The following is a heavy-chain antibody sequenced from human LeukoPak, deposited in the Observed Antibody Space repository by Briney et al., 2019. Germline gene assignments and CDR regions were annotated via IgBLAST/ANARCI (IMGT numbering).Heavy chain of an antibody. CDR2: TNSDGSST. CDR1: GFTFSSYW. Sequence: PGGSLRLSCAASGFTFSSYWMHWVRQAPGKGLVWVSRTNSDGSSTSYADSVKGRFTISRDNAKNTLYLQMNSLRAEDTAVYYCARDFSRGEIGGPIDYWGQGTLVTVSS. CDR3: ARDFSRGEIGGPIDY. V-gene: IGHV3-74*01. J-gene: IGHJ4*02. D-gene: IGHD3-3*01.